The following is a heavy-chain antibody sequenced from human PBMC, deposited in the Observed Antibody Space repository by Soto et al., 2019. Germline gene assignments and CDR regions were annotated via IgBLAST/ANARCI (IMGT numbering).Heavy chain of an antibody. CDR2: IYYSGNT. Sequence: QLPLQESGPGLVKPSETLSLTCTVSGGSISSSSYYWGWIRQPTGKGLEWIGSIYYSGNTYYNPSLKSRVTISVDTSKNQFSLKLTSVTAADTAVYYCARLIKKGSGWKGPDSWGQGTLVTVSS. CDR1: GGSISSSSYY. D-gene: IGHD3-22*01. J-gene: IGHJ4*02. V-gene: IGHV4-39*01. CDR3: ARLIKKGSGWKGPDS.